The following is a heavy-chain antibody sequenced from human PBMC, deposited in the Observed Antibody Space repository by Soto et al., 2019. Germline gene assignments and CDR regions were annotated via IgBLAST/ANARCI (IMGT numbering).Heavy chain of an antibody. D-gene: IGHD3-10*01. Sequence: SETLSLTCAISGASISTRGYTWTWIRQSPGKGLEWIGYIYPSGATNYKPSLKSRVTISLEPSRNRFSLTVNSATAADTAVYYCAREVFSSVVHIDFWGQGNTVTVSS. V-gene: IGHV4-30-2*06. J-gene: IGHJ6*02. CDR2: IYPSGAT. CDR1: GASISTRGYT. CDR3: AREVFSSVVHIDF.